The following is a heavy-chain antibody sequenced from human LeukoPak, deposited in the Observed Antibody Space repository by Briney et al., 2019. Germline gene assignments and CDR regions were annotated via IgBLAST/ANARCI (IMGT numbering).Heavy chain of an antibody. Sequence: SETLSLTCTVSLGSISSSSYYWGGIRQPPGEGQEWSGSIYYSGSTYYNPSLKSRVTISVDTSKNKLSLGLCAVSAADTAVYYCARESSGWPFDYWGQGTLVTVSS. CDR3: ARESSGWPFDY. V-gene: IGHV4-39*01. CDR2: IYYSGST. CDR1: LGSISSSSYY. J-gene: IGHJ4*02. D-gene: IGHD6-19*01.